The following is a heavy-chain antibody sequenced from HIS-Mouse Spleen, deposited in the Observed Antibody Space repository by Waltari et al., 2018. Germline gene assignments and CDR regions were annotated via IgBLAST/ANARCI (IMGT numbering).Heavy chain of an antibody. CDR2: IYYSGRT. CDR1: GGSISSYY. J-gene: IGHJ3*02. CDR3: ARLSGSHKPDAFDI. D-gene: IGHD3-10*01. V-gene: IGHV4-59*08. Sequence: QVQLQESGPGLVKPSETLSLTCTVSGGSISSYYWSWIRQPPGKGLEWIGYIYYSGRTNYTPSLKSRVTISVDTSKNQFSLKLGSVTAADTAVYYCARLSGSHKPDAFDIWGQGTMVTVSS.